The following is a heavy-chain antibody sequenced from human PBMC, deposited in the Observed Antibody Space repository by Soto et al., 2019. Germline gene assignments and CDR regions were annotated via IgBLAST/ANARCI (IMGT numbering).Heavy chain of an antibody. CDR2: IWYDGSNK. V-gene: IGHV3-33*01. CDR3: ARGGDGHKGPFDY. CDR1: GFTLSSYG. J-gene: IGHJ4*02. Sequence: GGSLRLSCAASGFTLSSYGMHWVRQAPGKGLEWVAIIWYDGSNKYYADSVKGRFTISRDNSKNTLYLQMNSLRAKDTAVYYCARGGDGHKGPFDYWGQGTLVTVSS.